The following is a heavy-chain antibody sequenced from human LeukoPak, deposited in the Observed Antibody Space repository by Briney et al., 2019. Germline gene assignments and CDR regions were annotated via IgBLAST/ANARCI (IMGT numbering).Heavy chain of an antibody. CDR2: FDPEDGET. D-gene: IGHD1-1*01. J-gene: IGHJ4*02. V-gene: IGHV1-24*01. CDR3: ATVNSLERRGGYFDY. Sequence: ASVKVSCKVSGYTLTELSMHWVRQAPGKGLEWMAGFDPEDGETIYAQKFQGRVTMTEDTSTDTAYMELSSLRSEDTAVYYCATVNSLERRGGYFDYWGQGTLVTVSS. CDR1: GYTLTELS.